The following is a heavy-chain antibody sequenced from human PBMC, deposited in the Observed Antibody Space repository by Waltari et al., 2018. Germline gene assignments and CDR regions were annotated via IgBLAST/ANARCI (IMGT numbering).Heavy chain of an antibody. J-gene: IGHJ6*02. CDR1: GGTFSSYA. Sequence: QVQLVQSGAEVKKPGSSVKVSCKASGGTFSSYAISWVRQAPGPGLEWMGGIIPIFGTANYAQKFQGRVTITADESTSTAYMELSSLRSEDTAVYYCARTVLGIAAAGRGEYYYYGMDVWGQGTTVTVSS. CDR2: IIPIFGTA. V-gene: IGHV1-69*01. CDR3: ARTVLGIAAAGRGEYYYYGMDV. D-gene: IGHD6-13*01.